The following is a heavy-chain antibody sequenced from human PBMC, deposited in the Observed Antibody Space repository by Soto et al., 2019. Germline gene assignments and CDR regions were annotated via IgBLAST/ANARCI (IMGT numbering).Heavy chain of an antibody. D-gene: IGHD5-18*01. J-gene: IGHJ6*02. CDR3: ARTTAMVGNYYYYYGMDV. CDR2: MNPNSGNT. CDR1: GYTFTSYD. V-gene: IGHV1-8*01. Sequence: QVQLVQSGAEVKKPGASVKVSCKASGYTFTSYDINWVRQATGQGLEWMGWMNPNSGNTGYAQKFQGRVTMTRNTSISTAYMELSSLRSEDTAVYYCARTTAMVGNYYYYYGMDVWGQGTTVTVSS.